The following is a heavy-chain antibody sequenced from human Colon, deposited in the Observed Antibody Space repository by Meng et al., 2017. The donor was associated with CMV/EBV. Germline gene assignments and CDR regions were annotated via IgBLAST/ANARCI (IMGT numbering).Heavy chain of an antibody. V-gene: IGHV3-23*01. J-gene: IGHJ4*02. CDR3: AAYDSSGYYSSIPGRKFDY. D-gene: IGHD3-22*01. CDR1: GFTFSTYA. CDR2: ISGSGDDT. Sequence: GESLKISCAASGFTFSTYAMSWVRQAPGKGLEWVSGISGSGDDTYYADSVKGRFTISRDNSKNSLYLQMNSLRAEDTAVYYCAAYDSSGYYSSIPGRKFDYWGQGTLVTVSS.